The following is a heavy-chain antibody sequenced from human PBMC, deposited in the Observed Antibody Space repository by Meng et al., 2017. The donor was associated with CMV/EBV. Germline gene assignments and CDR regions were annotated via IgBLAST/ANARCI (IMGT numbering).Heavy chain of an antibody. Sequence: GSLRLSCTVSGGSVSSGSYYWSWIRQPPGNGLEWIGYIYYSGSTNYNPSLKSRVTISVDTSKNQFSLKLSSVTAADTAVYYCARVLRSGYYYYGMDVWGQGTTVTVSS. D-gene: IGHD3-3*01. V-gene: IGHV4-61*01. CDR1: GGSVSSGSYY. CDR2: IYYSGST. CDR3: ARVLRSGYYYYGMDV. J-gene: IGHJ6*02.